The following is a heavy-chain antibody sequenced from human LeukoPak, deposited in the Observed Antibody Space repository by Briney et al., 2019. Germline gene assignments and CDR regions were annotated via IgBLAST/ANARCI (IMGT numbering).Heavy chain of an antibody. V-gene: IGHV7-4-1*02. CDR3: ARAMDTAMGTWRNFQH. CDR2: INTNTGNP. J-gene: IGHJ1*01. D-gene: IGHD5-18*01. CDR1: GYTFTGYY. Sequence: ASVKVSCKASGYTFTGYYLHWVRQAPGQGLEWMGWINTNTGNPTYAQGFTGQFVFSLDTSVSTAYLQISSLKAEDTAVYYCARAMDTAMGTWRNFQHWGQGTLVTVSS.